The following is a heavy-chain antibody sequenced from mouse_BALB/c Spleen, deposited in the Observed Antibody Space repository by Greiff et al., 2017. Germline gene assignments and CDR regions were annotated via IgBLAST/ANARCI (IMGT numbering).Heavy chain of an antibody. CDR2: ISSGSSTI. D-gene: IGHD2-1*01. J-gene: IGHJ4*01. Sequence: EVMLVESGGGLVQPGGSRKLSCAASGFTFSSFGMHWVRQAPEKGLEWVAYISSGSSTIYYADTVKGRFTISRDNPKNTLFLQMTSLRSEDTAMYYCARSRSYGNYDYAMDYWGQGTSVTVSS. V-gene: IGHV5-17*02. CDR3: ARSRSYGNYDYAMDY. CDR1: GFTFSSFG.